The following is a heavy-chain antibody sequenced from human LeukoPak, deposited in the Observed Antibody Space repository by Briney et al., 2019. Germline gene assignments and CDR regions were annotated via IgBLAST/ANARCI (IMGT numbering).Heavy chain of an antibody. Sequence: GGSLRLSCAASGFTFSSYWTTWVRQAPGKGLEWVSGISASGRDTWFPDSVKGRFTISRDNSKNTLFLQMNSLRVEDTAIYYCAKDAAGPEYWGQGTLVTVSS. CDR1: GFTFSSYW. J-gene: IGHJ4*02. CDR2: ISASGRDT. V-gene: IGHV3-23*01. D-gene: IGHD6-13*01. CDR3: AKDAAGPEY.